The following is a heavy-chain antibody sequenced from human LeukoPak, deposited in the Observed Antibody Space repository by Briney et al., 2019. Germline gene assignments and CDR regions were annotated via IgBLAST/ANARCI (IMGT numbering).Heavy chain of an antibody. D-gene: IGHD2-2*02. CDR3: ARDRCSSTSCYTRFYYYYGMDV. Sequence: SVKVSCKAPGGTFSSYAISWVRQAPGQGLEWMGRIIPILGIANYAQKFQGRVTITADKSTSTAYMELSSLRSEDTAVYYCARDRCSSTSCYTRFYYYYGMDVWGQGTTVTVSS. J-gene: IGHJ6*02. CDR2: IIPILGIA. CDR1: GGTFSSYA. V-gene: IGHV1-69*04.